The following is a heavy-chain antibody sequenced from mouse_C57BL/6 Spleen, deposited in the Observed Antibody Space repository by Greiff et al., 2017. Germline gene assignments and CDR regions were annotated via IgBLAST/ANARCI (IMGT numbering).Heavy chain of an antibody. CDR2: INPNYGTT. D-gene: IGHD1-1*01. V-gene: IGHV1-39*01. CDR3: AREDTTVVAPFAY. Sequence: EVKLQESGPELVKPGASVKISCKASGYSFTDYNMNWVKQSNGKSLEWIGVINPNYGTTSYNQKFKGKATLTVDQSSSTAYMQLNSLTSEDSAVYYCAREDTTVVAPFAYWGQGTLVTVSA. CDR1: GYSFTDYN. J-gene: IGHJ3*01.